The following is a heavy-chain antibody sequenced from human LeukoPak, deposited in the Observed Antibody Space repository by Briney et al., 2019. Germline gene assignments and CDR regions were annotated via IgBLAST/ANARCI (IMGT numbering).Heavy chain of an antibody. V-gene: IGHV3-49*03. CDR2: IRGKPYGETT. CDR1: GFTFDDYA. D-gene: IGHD3-3*01. CDR3: TRGSDTIFGVARDGFDS. J-gene: IGHJ4*02. Sequence: GGSLRLSCAASGFTFDDYAMSWFRQAPGKGLEWVGFIRGKPYGETTEYAASVQGRFTISRDDSESTTYLQLNSLKTEDTAVYYCTRGSDTIFGVARDGFDSWGQGTLVTVSS.